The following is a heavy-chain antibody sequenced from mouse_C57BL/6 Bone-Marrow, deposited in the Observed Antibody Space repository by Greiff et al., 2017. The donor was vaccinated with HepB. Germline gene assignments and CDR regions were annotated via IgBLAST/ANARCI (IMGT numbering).Heavy chain of an antibody. CDR2: IYPGSGST. J-gene: IGHJ4*01. CDR1: GYTFTSYW. D-gene: IGHD1-1*01. V-gene: IGHV1-55*01. CDR3: ARRRITTVVATEAMGY. Sequence: QVQLKQPGAELVKPGASVKMSCKASGYTFTSYWITWVKQRPGQGLEWIGDIYPGSGSTNYNEKFKSKATLTVDTSSSTAYMQLSSLTSEDSAVYYCARRRITTVVATEAMGYWGQGTSVTVST.